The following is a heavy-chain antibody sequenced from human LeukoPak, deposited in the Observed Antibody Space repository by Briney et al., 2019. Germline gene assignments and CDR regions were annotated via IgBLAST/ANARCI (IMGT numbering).Heavy chain of an antibody. D-gene: IGHD3-9*01. CDR2: IHYSGST. V-gene: IGHV4-31*11. Sequence: SETLSLTCAVYGGSFSGYYWSWIRQHPGKGLEWIGYIHYSGSTYYNPSLKSRVSISIDTSENRFSLKLSSVTAADTAVYYCARDLRAPNAFDIWGQGTMVTVSS. CDR3: ARDLRAPNAFDI. J-gene: IGHJ3*02. CDR1: GGSFSGYY.